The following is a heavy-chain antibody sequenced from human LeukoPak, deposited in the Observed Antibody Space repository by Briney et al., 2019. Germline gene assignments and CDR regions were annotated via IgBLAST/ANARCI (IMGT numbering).Heavy chain of an antibody. CDR3: ARDADTAMATSIYGMDV. J-gene: IGHJ6*02. CDR2: IYTSGST. Sequence: SQTLSLTCPVSGGSISSGSYYWSWIRQPAGKGLEWIGRIYTSGSTNYNPSLKSRVTISVDTSKNQFSLKLSSVTAADTAVYYCARDADTAMATSIYGMDVWGQGTTVTVSS. V-gene: IGHV4-61*02. CDR1: GGSISSGSYY. D-gene: IGHD5-18*01.